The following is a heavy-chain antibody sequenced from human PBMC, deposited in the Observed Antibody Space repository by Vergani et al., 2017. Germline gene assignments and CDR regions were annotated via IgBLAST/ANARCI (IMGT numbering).Heavy chain of an antibody. V-gene: IGHV4-38-2*02. CDR3: ARVVMATTKKGGYYFDY. CDR1: GYSISSGAY. CDR2: SDHTGNR. Sequence: QVQLQESGPGLVKPSETLSLTCTVSGYSISSGAYWGWIRQSPGKGLEWIGNSDHTGNRYYNPSLKSRVTISVDTSKNQFSLKLSSVTAADTAVYYCARVVMATTKKGGYYFDYWGQGTLVTVSS. D-gene: IGHD5-12*01. J-gene: IGHJ4*02.